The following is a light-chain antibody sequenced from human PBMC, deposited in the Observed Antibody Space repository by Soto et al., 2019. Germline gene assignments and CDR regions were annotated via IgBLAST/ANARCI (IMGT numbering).Light chain of an antibody. CDR2: DAS. Sequence: EIVLTQSPATLSLSPGERATLSCRASQSVSSYLAWYQQKPGEAPRLLIYDASNRATGIPPRFSGSGSGTDFTPTTSSLEPEDFAVYYCQQRSNWPPMYTFGQGTKLEIK. CDR1: QSVSSY. J-gene: IGKJ2*01. CDR3: QQRSNWPPMYT. V-gene: IGKV3-11*01.